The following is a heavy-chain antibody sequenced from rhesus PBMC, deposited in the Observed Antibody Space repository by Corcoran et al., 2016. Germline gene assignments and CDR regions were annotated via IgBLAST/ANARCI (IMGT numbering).Heavy chain of an antibody. Sequence: QLQLQESGPGLVKPSETLSLTCAVSGYSISSGYGWSWIRQPPGKGLECIGYISYCCSTCYNPSLKSRVTLSSDTSKNQFSLKVSSVTAADMAVYYCARRGGGIGAAHVLDYWGQGVLVTVSS. CDR3: ARRGGGIGAAHVLDY. J-gene: IGHJ4*01. CDR2: ISYCCST. CDR1: GYSISSGYG. V-gene: IGHV4-122*02. D-gene: IGHD6-31*01.